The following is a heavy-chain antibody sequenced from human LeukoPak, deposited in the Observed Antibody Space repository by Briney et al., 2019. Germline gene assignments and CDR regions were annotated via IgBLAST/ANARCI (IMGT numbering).Heavy chain of an antibody. J-gene: IGHJ4*02. V-gene: IGHV3-66*04. CDR3: ARLHYDVLTGPFDY. CDR2: IYSGGAT. D-gene: IGHD3-9*01. Sequence: GGSLRLSCAASGITVSTNYMSWVRQAPGKGLEWVSIIYSGGATFYADSVKGRFTISRENSKNTLWLQMNSLRAEDTAVYYCARLHYDVLTGPFDYWGQGTLVTVSS. CDR1: GITVSTNY.